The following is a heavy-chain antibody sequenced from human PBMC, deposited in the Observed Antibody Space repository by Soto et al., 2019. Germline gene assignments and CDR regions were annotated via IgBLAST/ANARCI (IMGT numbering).Heavy chain of an antibody. CDR3: ARDARIAARPLVY. J-gene: IGHJ4*02. CDR1: GYTFTSYA. Sequence: QVQLVQSGAEVKKPGASVKVSCKASGYTFTSYAMHWVRQAPGQRLEWMGWINAGNGNTKYSQKFQGRVTITRDTSASTAYMELSSLRSEDTAVYYCARDARIAARPLVYWGQGTLVTVSS. V-gene: IGHV1-3*01. D-gene: IGHD6-6*01. CDR2: INAGNGNT.